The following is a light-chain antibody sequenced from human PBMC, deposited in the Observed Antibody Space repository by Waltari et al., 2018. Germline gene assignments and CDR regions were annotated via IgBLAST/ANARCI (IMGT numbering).Light chain of an antibody. CDR3: QSYDNRLSVVA. J-gene: IGLJ3*02. CDR2: GNN. CDR1: SSNLGADYA. Sequence: QSVLTQPPSVSGAPGQSVTISCTGGSSNLGADYAVHWYQQLPGTVPKLLIYGNNNRPSGVPARFFGSKSGTSASLAITGLQAEDEADYYCQSYDNRLSVVAFGGGTKVTVL. V-gene: IGLV1-40*01.